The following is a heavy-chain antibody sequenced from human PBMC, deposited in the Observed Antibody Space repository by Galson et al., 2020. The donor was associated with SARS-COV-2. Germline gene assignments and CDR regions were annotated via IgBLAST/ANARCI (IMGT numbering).Heavy chain of an antibody. CDR2: IYHTGST. CDR1: GDAIKTNNY. V-gene: IGHV4-4*02. J-gene: IGHJ4*02. Sequence: SETLSLTCAVSGDAIKTNNYWTWVRQPPGKGLEWIGEIYHTGSTSYKTSLKRRITISVDMSNNQFSLTLNSVTAADTAVYYCARRSTTGFEYWGQGTLVTVSS. CDR3: ARRSTTGFEY.